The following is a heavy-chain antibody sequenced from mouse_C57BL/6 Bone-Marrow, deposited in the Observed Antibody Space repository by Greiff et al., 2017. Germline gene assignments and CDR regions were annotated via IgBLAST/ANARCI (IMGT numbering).Heavy chain of an antibody. J-gene: IGHJ1*03. Sequence: VQLQQPGAELVKPGASVKMSCKASGYTFTSYWITWVKQRPGQGLEWIGDIYPGSGSTNYNEKFKSKATLTVDTSSSTAYRQLSSLTSEDSAVYYCARPYDSNDWYFDVWGTGTTVTVSS. CDR1: GYTFTSYW. V-gene: IGHV1-55*01. D-gene: IGHD2-5*01. CDR3: ARPYDSNDWYFDV. CDR2: IYPGSGST.